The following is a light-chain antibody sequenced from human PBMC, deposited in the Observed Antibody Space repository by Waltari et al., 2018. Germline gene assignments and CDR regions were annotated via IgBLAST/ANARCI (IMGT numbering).Light chain of an antibody. J-gene: IGKJ2*01. V-gene: IGKV3-20*01. CDR1: QSVSSNY. CDR3: QQYGRSWNT. CDR2: GSS. Sequence: EIVLTQSPGTLSLSPGERATLSCRASQSVSSNYLAWYQQGPGQAPRLLIHGSSSRATGIPDRFSCSGSGTDFTLTISRLVPEDFAVYYCQQYGRSWNTFGQGTKLEIK.